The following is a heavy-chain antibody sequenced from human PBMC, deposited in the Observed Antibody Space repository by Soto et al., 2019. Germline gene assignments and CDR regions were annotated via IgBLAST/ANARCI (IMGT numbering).Heavy chain of an antibody. CDR1: GFTFSTYG. CDR2: ISYDGTNK. CDR3: AKQFGTGWYYFDH. D-gene: IGHD6-19*01. Sequence: GGSLRLSCAASGFTFSTYGMHWVRQAPGKGLEWVALISYDGTNKYYGDSVKGRFTISRDNSKNTVYLQMNSLRAEDTAVYYWAKQFGTGWYYFDHWGQGTLVTVSS. V-gene: IGHV3-30*18. J-gene: IGHJ4*02.